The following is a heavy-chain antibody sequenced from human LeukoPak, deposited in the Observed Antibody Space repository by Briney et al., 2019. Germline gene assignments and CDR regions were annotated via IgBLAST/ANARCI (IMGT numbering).Heavy chain of an antibody. D-gene: IGHD3-16*01. CDR2: IYPGGST. V-gene: IGHV4-4*07. CDR3: ARDTFGGWFDP. J-gene: IGHJ5*02. CDR1: GGSISSYY. Sequence: SETLSLTCTVSGGSISSYYWSWIRQPAGKGLEWIGRIYPGGSTNYNPSLKSRVTMSVDASQKQLSLKLSSVTAADTAVYYCARDTFGGWFDPWGQGTLVTVSS.